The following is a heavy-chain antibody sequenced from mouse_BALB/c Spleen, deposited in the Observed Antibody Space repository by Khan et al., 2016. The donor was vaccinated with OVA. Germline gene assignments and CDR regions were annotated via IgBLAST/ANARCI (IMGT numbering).Heavy chain of an antibody. CDR2: ISSAGTYT. CDR1: GFTFSSFV. D-gene: IGHD2-13*01. Sequence: EVELVESGGDLVKTGGSLKLSCAASGFTFSSFVMSWVRQTPEKRLEWVATISSAGTYTYYLDSVKGRFTISRDNAKNTLYLQMNSLRSEDTAMYYVANSDSGWFAYWGQGTLVTVSA. J-gene: IGHJ3*01. V-gene: IGHV5-9-1*01. CDR3: ANSDSGWFAY.